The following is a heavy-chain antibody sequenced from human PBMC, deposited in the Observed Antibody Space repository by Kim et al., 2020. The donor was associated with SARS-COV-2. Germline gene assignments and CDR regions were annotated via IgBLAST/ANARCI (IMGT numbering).Heavy chain of an antibody. D-gene: IGHD3-22*01. V-gene: IGHV3-15*01. CDR3: TTEGDYYDSSGYYYGGLAY. Sequence: RFTISRDDSKNTLYLQMNSLKTEDTAVYYCTTEGDYYDSSGYYYGGLAYWGQGTLVTVSS. J-gene: IGHJ4*02.